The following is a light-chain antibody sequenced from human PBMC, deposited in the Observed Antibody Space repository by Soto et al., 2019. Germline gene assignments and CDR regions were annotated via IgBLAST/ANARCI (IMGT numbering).Light chain of an antibody. CDR2: EVS. Sequence: QSALTQPASVSGSPGQSITISCTGTSSDVGGYNYVSWYQQHPGKAPKLMMYEVSNRPSGVPNRFSGSKSGNTASLTISGLQAEDEADYYCSSYTSSSTGVFGGGTKLTVL. CDR3: SSYTSSSTGV. V-gene: IGLV2-14*01. J-gene: IGLJ2*01. CDR1: SSDVGGYNY.